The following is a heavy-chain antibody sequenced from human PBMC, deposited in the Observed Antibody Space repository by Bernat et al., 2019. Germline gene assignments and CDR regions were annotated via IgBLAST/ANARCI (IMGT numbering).Heavy chain of an antibody. CDR3: AKGECSGGACYATDY. CDR2: SSESGDRT. CDR1: GFTFSSHA. J-gene: IGHJ4*02. D-gene: IGHD2-15*01. V-gene: IGHV3-23*01. Sequence: EVRLLESGGGLVQPGGSLRLSCAASGFTFSSHAMNWVRQGPGKGLEWVSRSSESGDRTDYADSVEGRFTISRDNSKNTLYLQMNSLRAEDTAVYYCAKGECSGGACYATDYWGQGTLVTVSS.